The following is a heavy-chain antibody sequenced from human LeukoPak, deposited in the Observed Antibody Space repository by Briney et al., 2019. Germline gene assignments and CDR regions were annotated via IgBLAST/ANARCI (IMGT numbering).Heavy chain of an antibody. CDR3: ARVLRYCSGGNCYSGGLGYMDV. CDR2: IKLDGSAT. Sequence: PGGSLRLSCAASGFTFSNFWMAWVRQVPGKGPEWVADIKLDGSATYYLDSVRGRFTISRDNAKNSLFLQMNSLRAEDTAVYYCARVLRYCSGGNCYSGGLGYMDVWGKGTTVTISS. CDR1: GFTFSNFW. J-gene: IGHJ6*03. V-gene: IGHV3-7*03. D-gene: IGHD2-15*01.